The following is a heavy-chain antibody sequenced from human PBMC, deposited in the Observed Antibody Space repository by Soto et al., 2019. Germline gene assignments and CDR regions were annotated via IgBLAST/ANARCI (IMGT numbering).Heavy chain of an antibody. J-gene: IGHJ6*03. D-gene: IGHD3-10*01. CDR2: ISSSSSYI. Sequence: GGSLRLSCAASGFTFSSYSMNWVRQAPGKGLEWVSSISSSSSYIYYADSVKGRFTISRDNAKNSLYLQMNSLRAEDTAVYYCARIRGWFGELPLEDYYYYMDVWGKGTTVTVSS. V-gene: IGHV3-21*01. CDR3: ARIRGWFGELPLEDYYYYMDV. CDR1: GFTFSSYS.